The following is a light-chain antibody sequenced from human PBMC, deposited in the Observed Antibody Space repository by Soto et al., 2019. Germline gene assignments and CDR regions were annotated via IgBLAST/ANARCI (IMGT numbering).Light chain of an antibody. CDR2: KAS. CDR3: QKYHSLNT. Sequence: DIQMTQSPSTLSASVGDRVTITCRASQSISSWLAWYQQKPGKAPKVLIYKASSLESGVPSRFSGCGSGTEFTLTISSLQPDDFATYSCQKYHSLNTFGQGTKLEI. J-gene: IGKJ2*01. CDR1: QSISSW. V-gene: IGKV1-5*03.